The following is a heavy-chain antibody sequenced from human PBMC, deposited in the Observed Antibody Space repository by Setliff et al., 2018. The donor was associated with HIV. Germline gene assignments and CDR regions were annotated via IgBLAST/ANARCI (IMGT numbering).Heavy chain of an antibody. CDR3: ASAPLYFYDGSGYLKY. D-gene: IGHD3-22*01. V-gene: IGHV4-30-2*01. CDR1: GGSIGSGGYS. CDR2: IYHVGDT. J-gene: IGHJ4*02. Sequence: SETLSLTCAVSGGSIGSGGYSWSWIRQPPGRGLEWVGYIYHVGDTNYNPSLRSRVTLSVDTSKNQVSLKLGSVTAADTAVYFCASAPLYFYDGSGYLKYWGQGSQVTVSS.